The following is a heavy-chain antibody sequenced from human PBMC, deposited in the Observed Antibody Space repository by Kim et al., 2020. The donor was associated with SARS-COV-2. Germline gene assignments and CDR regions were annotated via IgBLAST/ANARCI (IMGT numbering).Heavy chain of an antibody. V-gene: IGHV6-1*01. CDR1: GDRVSSNSAA. CDR3: ARGFHSYGKIKGYYYYGMDV. Sequence: SQTLSLTCAISGDRVSSNSAAWNWIRQSPSRGLEWLGRTYYRSKWYNDYAVSVKSRITINPDTSKNQFSLQLNSVTPEDTAVYYCARGFHSYGKIKGYYYYGMDVWGQGTTVTVSS. CDR2: TYYRSKWYN. J-gene: IGHJ6*02. D-gene: IGHD5-18*01.